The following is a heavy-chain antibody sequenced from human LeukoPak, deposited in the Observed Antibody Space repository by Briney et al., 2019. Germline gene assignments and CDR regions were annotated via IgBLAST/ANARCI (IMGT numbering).Heavy chain of an antibody. V-gene: IGHV4-38-2*02. CDR2: IYHTGST. CDR1: SYSIRGDYY. J-gene: IGHJ4*02. D-gene: IGHD5-12*01. CDR3: AREAFGDIVAAHDY. Sequence: SETLSLTCAVSSYSIRGDYYWGWIRQPPGKGLEWIGSIYHTGSTYKNPSLKSRVTISVDTSKNQFSLNLSSVTAADTAVYYCAREAFGDIVAAHDYWGQGTLVTVSS.